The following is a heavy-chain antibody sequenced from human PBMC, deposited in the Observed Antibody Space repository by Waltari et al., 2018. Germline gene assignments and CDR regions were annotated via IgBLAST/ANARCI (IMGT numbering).Heavy chain of an antibody. Sequence: ELQLEESGGGPVQPGGSMRLSCAAFGFPSSSYWMHWVRQVPGKGLLWVSRIKSDGSSTTYADSVKGRFTISRDNAKDTLYLQMNSLRAEDTALYYCARDIGGYALDYWGQGTLVTVSS. CDR3: ARDIGGYALDY. CDR2: IKSDGSST. J-gene: IGHJ4*02. D-gene: IGHD5-18*01. V-gene: IGHV3-74*01. CDR1: GFPSSSYW.